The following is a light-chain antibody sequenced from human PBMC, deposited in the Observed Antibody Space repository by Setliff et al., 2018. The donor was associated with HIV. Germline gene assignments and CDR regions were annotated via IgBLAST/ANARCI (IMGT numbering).Light chain of an antibody. CDR3: CSYAGSYTLGV. J-gene: IGLJ3*02. CDR2: DVT. V-gene: IGLV2-11*01. CDR1: SSDVGGYDY. Sequence: QSVLTQPRSVSGSPGQSVTISCTGTSSDVGGYDYVSWCQQLPGKAPKLMIYDVTKRPSGVPDRFSGSKSGNTASLTISGLQAEDEADYYCCSYAGSYTLGVFGGGTKVTVL.